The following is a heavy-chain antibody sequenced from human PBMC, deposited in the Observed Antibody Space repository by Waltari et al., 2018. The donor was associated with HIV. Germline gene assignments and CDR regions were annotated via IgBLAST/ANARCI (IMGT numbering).Heavy chain of an antibody. V-gene: IGHV4-59*08. J-gene: IGHJ4*02. Sequence: QVQLQESGPGLVKPSETLSLTCTVSGGSISSYYWSWIRQPPGKGLEWIGYIYYSGSTNYNPSLKSRVTISVDTSKNQFSLKLSSVTAADTAVYYCARQRYCSSTSCEDYFDYWGQGTLVTVSS. CDR2: IYYSGST. CDR3: ARQRYCSSTSCEDYFDY. CDR1: GGSISSYY. D-gene: IGHD2-2*01.